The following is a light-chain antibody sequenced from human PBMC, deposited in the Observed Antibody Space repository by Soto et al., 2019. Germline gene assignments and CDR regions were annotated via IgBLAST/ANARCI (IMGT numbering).Light chain of an antibody. Sequence: DIPLTQSPSFLSASVGDRVTITCRASQDISTFLAWYQQKSGKAPRLLISAASTLHSGVPSRFTGSGSGTEFTLTISGLQPEDFATYYCQQLDTYLLTFGGGTTVEIK. CDR1: QDISTF. CDR2: AAS. CDR3: QQLDTYLLT. J-gene: IGKJ4*01. V-gene: IGKV1-9*01.